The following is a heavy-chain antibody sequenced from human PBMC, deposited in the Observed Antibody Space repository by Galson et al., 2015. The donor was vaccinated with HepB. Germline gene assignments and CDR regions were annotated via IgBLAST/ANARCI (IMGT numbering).Heavy chain of an antibody. V-gene: IGHV3-48*01. CDR3: AKWAKQLAFDS. CDR2: ISSGSSTI. Sequence: SLRLSCAASGFTFSNYNMNWVRQAPGKGLEWISYISSGSSTIYFADSVKGRFTISRDDSKNTLYLQMNSLRAEDTAVYYCAKWAKQLAFDSWGQGTLVTVSS. D-gene: IGHD6-6*01. J-gene: IGHJ4*02. CDR1: GFTFSNYN.